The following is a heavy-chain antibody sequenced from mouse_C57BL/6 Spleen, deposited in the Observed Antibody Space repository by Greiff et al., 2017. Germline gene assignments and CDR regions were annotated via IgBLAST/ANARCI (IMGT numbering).Heavy chain of an antibody. CDR2: INPNNGGT. V-gene: IGHV1-26*01. D-gene: IGHD1-1*01. J-gene: IGHJ2*01. Sequence: VQLQQSGPELVKPGASVKISCKASGYTFTDYYMNWVKQSHGKSLEWIGDINPNNGGTSYNQKFKGKATLTVDKSSSTAYMELRSLTSEDSAVYYCARYDYGSSHDYWGQGTTLTVAS. CDR3: ARYDYGSSHDY. CDR1: GYTFTDYY.